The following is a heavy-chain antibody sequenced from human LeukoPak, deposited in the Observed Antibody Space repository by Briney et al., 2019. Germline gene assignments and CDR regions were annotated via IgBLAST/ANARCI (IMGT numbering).Heavy chain of an antibody. CDR1: GGSISSGSYY. J-gene: IGHJ4*02. CDR3: ASTYYYGSGSPDY. V-gene: IGHV4-61*02. CDR2: IYTSGST. Sequence: SETLSLTCTVSGGSISSGSYYWSWIRQPAGKGLEWIGRIYTSGSTNYNPSLKSRVTISVDTSKNQFSLKLSSVTAADTAVYYCASTYYYGSGSPDYWGQGTLVTVSS. D-gene: IGHD3-10*01.